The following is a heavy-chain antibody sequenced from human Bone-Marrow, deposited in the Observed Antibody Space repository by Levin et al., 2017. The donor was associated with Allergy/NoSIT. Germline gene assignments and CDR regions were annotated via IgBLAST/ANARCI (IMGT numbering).Heavy chain of an antibody. Sequence: PGESLKISCAASGFTFSSYSMNWVRQAPGKGLEWVSSISSSSSYIYYADSVKGRFTISRDNAKNSLYLQMNSLRAEDTAVYYCAMGGVIFAVAAQNVGFDYWGQGTLVTVSS. CDR1: GFTFSSYS. J-gene: IGHJ4*02. CDR2: ISSSSSYI. V-gene: IGHV3-21*01. CDR3: AMGGVIFAVAAQNVGFDY. D-gene: IGHD6-19*01.